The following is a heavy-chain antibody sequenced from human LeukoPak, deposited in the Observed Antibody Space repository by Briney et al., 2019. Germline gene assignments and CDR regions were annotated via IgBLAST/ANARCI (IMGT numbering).Heavy chain of an antibody. V-gene: IGHV1-18*01. CDR1: GYTFTSYG. CDR2: ISAYNGNT. CDR3: ARSNYGSGSWGY. J-gene: IGHJ4*02. Sequence: ASVEASCKASGYTFTSYGISWVRQAPGQGLEWMGWISAYNGNTNYAQKFQGRVTITRDTSASTAYMELSSLRSEDTAVYYCARSNYGSGSWGYWGQGTLVTVSS. D-gene: IGHD3-10*01.